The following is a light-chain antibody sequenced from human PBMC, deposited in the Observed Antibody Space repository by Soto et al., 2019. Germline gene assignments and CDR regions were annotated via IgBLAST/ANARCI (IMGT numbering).Light chain of an antibody. V-gene: IGKV1-8*01. Sequence: AIRMTQSPSSLSASAGDRVTXXCRASQGISSYLAWYQQKPGKAPNLXIYAASTRQSGIPARFSGSGSGTEFTLTISSLQPDDFATYYCQHYNGYSEAFGQGTKVDIK. CDR2: AAS. J-gene: IGKJ1*01. CDR3: QHYNGYSEA. CDR1: QGISSY.